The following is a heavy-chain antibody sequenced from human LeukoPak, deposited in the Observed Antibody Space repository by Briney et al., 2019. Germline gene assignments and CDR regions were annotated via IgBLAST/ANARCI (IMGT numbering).Heavy chain of an antibody. J-gene: IGHJ4*02. Sequence: PSETLSLTCAVSGYSISSGYYWGWIRQPPGRGLEWIGSIYHSGSTYYNPSLKSRVTISVDTSKNQFSLKLSSVTAADTAVYYCARLFNYDILTGYYTSRDYWGQGTLVTVSS. D-gene: IGHD3-9*01. V-gene: IGHV4-38-2*01. CDR3: ARLFNYDILTGYYTSRDY. CDR2: IYHSGST. CDR1: GYSISSGYY.